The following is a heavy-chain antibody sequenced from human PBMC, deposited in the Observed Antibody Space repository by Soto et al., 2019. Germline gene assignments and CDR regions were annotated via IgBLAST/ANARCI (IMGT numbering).Heavy chain of an antibody. CDR1: GGSFSGYY. D-gene: IGHD3-3*01. Sequence: SETLSLTCAVYGGSFSGYYWSWIRQPPGKGLEWIGEINHSGSTNYNPSLKSRVTISVDTSKNQFSLKLSSVTAADTAVYYCARDGSRFRFYYYYGMDVWGQGTTVTVSS. CDR2: INHSGST. J-gene: IGHJ6*02. CDR3: ARDGSRFRFYYYYGMDV. V-gene: IGHV4-34*01.